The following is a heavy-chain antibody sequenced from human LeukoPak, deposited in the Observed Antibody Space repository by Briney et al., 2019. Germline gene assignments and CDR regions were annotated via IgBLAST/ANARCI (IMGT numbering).Heavy chain of an antibody. CDR1: GFTFDDYA. V-gene: IGHV3-23*01. CDR3: AKDVAIFGVVDAFDI. J-gene: IGHJ3*02. Sequence: PGGSLRLSCAASGFTFDDYAMHWVRQAPGKGLEWVSGISGSGGSTYYADSVKGRFAISRDNSKNTLHLQMNSLRAEDTAVYYCAKDVAIFGVVDAFDIWGQGTMVTVSS. D-gene: IGHD3-3*01. CDR2: ISGSGGST.